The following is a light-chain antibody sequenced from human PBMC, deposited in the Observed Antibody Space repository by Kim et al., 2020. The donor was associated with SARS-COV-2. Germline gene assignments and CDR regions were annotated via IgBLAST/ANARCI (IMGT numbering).Light chain of an antibody. Sequence: VSPGERATLSCRASQSVRSNLAWYQQKPGQAPRLLIYGASTRATGIPARFSGSGSGTEFTLTISSLQSEDFAVYYCQQYNNWPPVFGPGTKVDIK. J-gene: IGKJ3*01. CDR2: GAS. V-gene: IGKV3-15*01. CDR1: QSVRSN. CDR3: QQYNNWPPV.